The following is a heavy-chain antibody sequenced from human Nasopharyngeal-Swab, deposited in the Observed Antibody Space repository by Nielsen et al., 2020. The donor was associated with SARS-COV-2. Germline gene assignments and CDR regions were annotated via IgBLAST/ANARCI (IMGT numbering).Heavy chain of an antibody. J-gene: IGHJ4*02. V-gene: IGHV3-21*01. D-gene: IGHD6-19*01. CDR3: ARHLPYSSGWYMAAGYYFDY. Sequence: GESLKISCAASGFTFSSYAMNWVRQAPGKGPEWVSSISSSSSYIYYADSVKGRFTISRDNAKNSLYLQMNSLRAEDTAVYYCARHLPYSSGWYMAAGYYFDYWGQGTLVTVSS. CDR2: ISSSSSYI. CDR1: GFTFSSYA.